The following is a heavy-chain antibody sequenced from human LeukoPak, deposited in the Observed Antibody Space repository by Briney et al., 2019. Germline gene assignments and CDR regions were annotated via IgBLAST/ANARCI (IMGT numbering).Heavy chain of an antibody. D-gene: IGHD6-6*01. CDR1: GFTFSSYR. CDR2: ISSSCSYI. Sequence: GGSLRLSCAASGFTFSSYRMNWVRQAPGKGLEGVSSISSSCSYIYYADSVKGRFTIYRDNAKNSLYMQMNRLRAEDTAVYYCARNPAARIPFDYWGQETLVTVSS. V-gene: IGHV3-21*01. CDR3: ARNPAARIPFDY. J-gene: IGHJ4*02.